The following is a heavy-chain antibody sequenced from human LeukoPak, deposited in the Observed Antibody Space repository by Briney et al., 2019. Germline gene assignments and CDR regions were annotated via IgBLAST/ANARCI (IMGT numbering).Heavy chain of an antibody. Sequence: PGGSLRLSCAASGLTYNSYWMSWVRQAPGKGLEWVGRIKSKIDGGTTDYAAPVKGRFTISRDDSKNTLYLQMNSLKTEDTAVYYCTTGFYDSGGAFGYWGQGTLVTVSS. CDR3: TTGFYDSGGAFGY. J-gene: IGHJ4*02. D-gene: IGHD3-22*01. V-gene: IGHV3-15*01. CDR1: GLTYNSYW. CDR2: IKSKIDGGTT.